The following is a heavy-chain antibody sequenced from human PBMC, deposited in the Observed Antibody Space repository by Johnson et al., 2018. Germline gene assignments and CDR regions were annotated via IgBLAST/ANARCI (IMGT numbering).Heavy chain of an antibody. CDR2: ISYDGSNK. D-gene: IGHD5-12*01. J-gene: IGHJ6*02. Sequence: QVQLVETGGGVVQXGRSXRLXCAASGFTFSSYGMHWVRQAPGKGLEWVAVISYDGSNKYYADSVKRRFTISRDNSKNTLYLEINSLRAEDTAVFFCAKGEGRPGSPYYRMDVWGQGITVTVSS. CDR3: AKGEGRPGSPYYRMDV. CDR1: GFTFSSYG. V-gene: IGHV3-30*18.